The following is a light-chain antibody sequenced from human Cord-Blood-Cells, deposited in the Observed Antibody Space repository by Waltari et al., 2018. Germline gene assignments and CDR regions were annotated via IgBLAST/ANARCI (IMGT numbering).Light chain of an antibody. CDR3: QQLNRYPFT. CDR1: QGTSSD. J-gene: IGKJ3*01. V-gene: IGKV1-9*01. Sequence: IQLIQSPSSLSASVGYKLTITCRASQGTSSDIAWYQQKPGEDPKLLSYAASTLQSGVPSRVGGSGSGTDFTLPISSLQPEDFATYYCQQLNRYPFTFGPGTKVDIK. CDR2: AAS.